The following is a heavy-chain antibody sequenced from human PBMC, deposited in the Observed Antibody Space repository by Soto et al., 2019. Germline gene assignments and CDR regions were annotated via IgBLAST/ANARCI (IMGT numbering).Heavy chain of an antibody. V-gene: IGHV3-30*03. CDR1: GFTFSSYG. CDR2: ISYDGSNK. J-gene: IGHJ6*02. Sequence: QVQLVESGGGVVQPGRSLRLSCAASGFTFSSYGMHWVRQAPGKGLEWVAVISYDGSNKYYADSVKGRFTISRDNSKNTLYLQMNSLRDEDTAVYYCARDMVRGVMDYGMDVWGQGTTVTVSS. D-gene: IGHD3-10*01. CDR3: ARDMVRGVMDYGMDV.